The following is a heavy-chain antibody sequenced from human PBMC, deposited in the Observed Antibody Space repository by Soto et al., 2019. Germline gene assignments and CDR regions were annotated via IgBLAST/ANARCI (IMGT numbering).Heavy chain of an antibody. CDR2: IYVTGAV. CDR3: ARLRIATNNYKWFDP. D-gene: IGHD2-21*01. CDR1: GAALNSGNYY. V-gene: IGHV4-31*03. J-gene: IGHJ5*02. Sequence: PSTPLSLTCSFSGAALNSGNYYWSWIRQVPGKGLEWIGHIYVTGAVDYNPSLRDRITISQDTSERQFSLNLRLVTAADTAVYYCARLRIATNNYKWFDPWGQGTLVTVSS.